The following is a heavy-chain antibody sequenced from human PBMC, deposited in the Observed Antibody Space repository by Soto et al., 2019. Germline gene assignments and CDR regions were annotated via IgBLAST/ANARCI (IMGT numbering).Heavy chain of an antibody. CDR1: GYSFTTYW. V-gene: IGHV5-51*01. Sequence: EVQLVQSGGEVKKPGDSLKMSCKGSGYSFTTYWIGWVRQMPGKGLEWMGIIIPRDSDTKYSPSFEGQVTISVDKSXXXXXXXXXXXXXXXXXXXXXXXXXXXXXXXXXXLIDYWVQGSLVSVSS. CDR3: XXXXXXXXXXXXXLIDY. CDR2: IIPRDSDT. J-gene: IGHJ4*02.